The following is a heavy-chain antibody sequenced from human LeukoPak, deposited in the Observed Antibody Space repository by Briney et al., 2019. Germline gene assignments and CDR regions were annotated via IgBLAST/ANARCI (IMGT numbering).Heavy chain of an antibody. CDR3: ARTGDYYGSGSYIDY. J-gene: IGHJ4*02. CDR1: GFTFSSYG. D-gene: IGHD3-10*01. V-gene: IGHV3-30*03. CDR2: ISYDGSNK. Sequence: PGRSLRLSCAASGFTFSSYGMHWGRQAPGKGLGCVAVISYDGSNKYYADSAKGRFTISRDNAKNSQYLQMNSLRAEDTAVYYCARTGDYYGSGSYIDYWGQGPLVTVSS.